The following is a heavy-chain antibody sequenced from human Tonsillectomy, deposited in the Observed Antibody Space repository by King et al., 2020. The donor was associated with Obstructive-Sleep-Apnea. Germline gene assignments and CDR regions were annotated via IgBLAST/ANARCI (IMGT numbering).Heavy chain of an antibody. Sequence: VQLVESGGGLVQPGGSLRLSCAAAGFSFSSDWMSWVRQAPGKGLEWVANRRQDGGDRYYVDSVKGRFTISRDNAKNSLYLQMNTLRAEDTAIYYCTRDYASTGTTGFYGIDFWGQGTPVSVSS. CDR3: TRDYASTGTTGFYGIDF. D-gene: IGHD3-9*01. CDR1: GFSFSSDW. V-gene: IGHV3-7*01. J-gene: IGHJ4*02. CDR2: RRQDGGDR.